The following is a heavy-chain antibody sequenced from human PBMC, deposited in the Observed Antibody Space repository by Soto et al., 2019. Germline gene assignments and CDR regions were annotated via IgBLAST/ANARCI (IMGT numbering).Heavy chain of an antibody. D-gene: IGHD1-26*01. CDR1: GFTVSSNF. V-gene: IGHV3-53*01. Sequence: EVQLVESGGDLIQPGGSLRLSCAASGFTVSSNFMYWVRQAPGKGLEWVSLIYSGGSAYYADSVKGRFTISSDNSKNTLFFQMNSLRAEDTAVYYCARGHVAAPAGICDYWCQGTLVTVSS. CDR2: IYSGGSA. CDR3: ARGHVAAPAGICDY. J-gene: IGHJ4*02.